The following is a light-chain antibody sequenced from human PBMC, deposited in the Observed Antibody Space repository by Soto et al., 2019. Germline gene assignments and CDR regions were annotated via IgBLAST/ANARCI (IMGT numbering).Light chain of an antibody. CDR3: QQYGSSPLT. V-gene: IGKV3-15*01. J-gene: IGKJ4*01. Sequence: EIGMTQSPSTLSVSPGERATLSCRASQSVSSDLAWYHQKPGQAPRLLIYGASTRATGIPARFSGSGSGTEFTLTISRLEPEDFAVYYCQQYGSSPLTFGGGTKVDIK. CDR2: GAS. CDR1: QSVSSD.